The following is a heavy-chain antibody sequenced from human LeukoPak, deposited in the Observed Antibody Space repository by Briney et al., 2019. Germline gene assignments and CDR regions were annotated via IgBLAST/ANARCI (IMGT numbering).Heavy chain of an antibody. Sequence: SETLSLTCTVSGGSISSYYWSWIRQPPGKGLEWIGYIFYSGSTDYNPSLKSRVTISVDTSKNQFSLKLSSVTAADTAVYYCARHGSVSSGALVWGQGTLVTVSS. D-gene: IGHD3-22*01. CDR2: IFYSGST. CDR1: GGSISSYY. CDR3: ARHGSVSSGALV. V-gene: IGHV4-59*08. J-gene: IGHJ4*02.